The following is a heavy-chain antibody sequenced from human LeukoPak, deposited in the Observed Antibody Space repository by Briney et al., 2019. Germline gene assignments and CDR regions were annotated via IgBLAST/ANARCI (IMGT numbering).Heavy chain of an antibody. CDR3: ARDSDDDYVWGTKQLPNWFDP. CDR2: IYTSGST. D-gene: IGHD3-16*01. CDR1: GGSISSSSYY. V-gene: IGHV4-61*02. Sequence: SETLSLTCTVSGGSISSSSYYWSWIRQPAGKGLEWIGRIYTSGSTNYNPSLKSRVTMSVDTSKNQFSLKLSSVTAADTAVYYCARDSDDDYVWGTKQLPNWFDPWGQGTLVTVSS. J-gene: IGHJ5*02.